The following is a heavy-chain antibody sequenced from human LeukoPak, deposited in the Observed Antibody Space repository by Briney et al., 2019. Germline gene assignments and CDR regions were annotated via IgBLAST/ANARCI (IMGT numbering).Heavy chain of an antibody. D-gene: IGHD3-22*01. V-gene: IGHV1-8*02. CDR1: GYTFTSYG. CDR3: ARADYYESSGYTDFAADY. J-gene: IGHJ4*02. Sequence: ASVKVSCKASGYTFTSYGINWVRQATGQGLEWMGWMNPNSGNTGYAQKFQGRVTMTRNTSISTAYMELSSLRSEDTAVYYCARADYYESSGYTDFAADYWGQGTLVTVSS. CDR2: MNPNSGNT.